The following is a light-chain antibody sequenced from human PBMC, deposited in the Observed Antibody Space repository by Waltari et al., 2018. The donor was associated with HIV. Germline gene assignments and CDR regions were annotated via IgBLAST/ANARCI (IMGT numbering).Light chain of an antibody. Sequence: SYELTQPPSVSVSPGQTASITCSGDQLGDRFVCWYQQRQGQPPVLVMYQDSKRPSGIPERFSGSNAGNTATLTITGTQSMDEADYYCQAWDRSVVFGGGTKLTVL. CDR1: QLGDRF. CDR3: QAWDRSVV. CDR2: QDS. V-gene: IGLV3-1*01. J-gene: IGLJ2*01.